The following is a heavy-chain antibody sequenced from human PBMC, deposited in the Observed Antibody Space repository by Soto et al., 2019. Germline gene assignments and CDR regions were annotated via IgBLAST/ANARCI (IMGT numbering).Heavy chain of an antibody. V-gene: IGHV3-43*01. CDR3: AKECHPLNAYHYGMVA. D-gene: IGHD3-22*01. Sequence: GSLRLSCAASGFTFYDYNMHWVRQSPGKGLEWVSLLSWDGGSTYYANSVKGRFTISRDNSKNSLYLQMNSLRTEDTALYYCAKECHPLNAYHYGMVALGQGLTVTVSS. J-gene: IGHJ6*02. CDR2: LSWDGGST. CDR1: GFTFYDYN.